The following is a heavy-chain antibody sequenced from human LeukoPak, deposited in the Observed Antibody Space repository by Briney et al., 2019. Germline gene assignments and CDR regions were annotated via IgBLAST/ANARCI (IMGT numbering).Heavy chain of an antibody. CDR1: GGSFSGYC. D-gene: IGHD4-11*01. CDR2: INHSGST. CDR3: AKDYTS. Sequence: PSETLSLTCAVYGGSFSGYCWSWIRQHPGKGLGWIWEINHSGSTNYNPSLKSPVTISVDTSKDQFSLKLTSVTAADTAVYYCAKDYTSWGQGTMVTVSS. V-gene: IGHV4-34*01. J-gene: IGHJ3*01.